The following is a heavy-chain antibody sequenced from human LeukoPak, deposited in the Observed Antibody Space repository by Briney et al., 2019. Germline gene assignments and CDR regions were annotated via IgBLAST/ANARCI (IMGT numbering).Heavy chain of an antibody. J-gene: IGHJ4*02. Sequence: GGSLKLSCAASGFTFSSYAMSWVRQAQGKGLEWVSAISGSGGSTYYSYSVKGRFTISRDNSKNTLYLQMNSLRAEDTAVYYCAKDTEGTMIVVVTDYWGQGTLVTVSS. CDR2: ISGSGGST. D-gene: IGHD3-22*01. V-gene: IGHV3-23*01. CDR1: GFTFSSYA. CDR3: AKDTEGTMIVVVTDY.